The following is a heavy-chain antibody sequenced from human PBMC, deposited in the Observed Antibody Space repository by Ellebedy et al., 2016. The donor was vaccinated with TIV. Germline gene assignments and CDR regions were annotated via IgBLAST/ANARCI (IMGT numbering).Heavy chain of an antibody. CDR3: ARGQLVVGY. V-gene: IGHV4-59*08. CDR1: GGSLTNHF. Sequence: MPSETLSLTCTVSGGSLTNHFWSWIRQPPGKGLEWIGSIFYSGSTYSNPSLKSRVTISVDTSKNQFSLKLSAVTAADTAVYYCARGQLVVGYWGQGTLVTVSS. J-gene: IGHJ4*02. CDR2: IFYSGST. D-gene: IGHD6-13*01.